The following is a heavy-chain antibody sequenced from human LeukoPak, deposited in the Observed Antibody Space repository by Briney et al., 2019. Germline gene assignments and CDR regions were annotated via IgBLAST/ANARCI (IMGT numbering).Heavy chain of an antibody. Sequence: GGSLRLSCAASGFTFSEYYMSWIRQAPGKGLEWVSYISSSSSYTNYADSVKGRFTISRDNAKNSLYLQMNSLRAEDTAVYYCAREGGYSSSFYYFDHWGQGTLVTVSS. D-gene: IGHD6-13*01. V-gene: IGHV3-11*06. J-gene: IGHJ4*02. CDR1: GFTFSEYY. CDR2: ISSSSSYT. CDR3: AREGGYSSSFYYFDH.